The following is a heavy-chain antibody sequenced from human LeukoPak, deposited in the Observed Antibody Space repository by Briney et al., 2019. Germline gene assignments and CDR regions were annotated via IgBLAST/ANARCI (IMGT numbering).Heavy chain of an antibody. CDR1: GYTFTGYY. Sequence: ASVKVSCKASGYTFTGYYMHWVRQAPGQGLEWMGWINPNSGGTNYAQKFQGRVTMTRDTSISTAYMELSRLRSDDTAVYYCARASRITIFGVAASDYFDYWGQGTLVTVSS. J-gene: IGHJ4*02. CDR3: ARASRITIFGVAASDYFDY. V-gene: IGHV1-2*02. D-gene: IGHD3-3*01. CDR2: INPNSGGT.